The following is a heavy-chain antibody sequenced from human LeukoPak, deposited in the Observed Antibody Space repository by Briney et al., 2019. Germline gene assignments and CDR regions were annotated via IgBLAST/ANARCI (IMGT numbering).Heavy chain of an antibody. V-gene: IGHV3-30*03. J-gene: IGHJ4*02. D-gene: IGHD3-3*01. CDR2: ISNDGSRK. CDR1: GFTFSRHG. CDR3: ARDRAWNYFDY. Sequence: GRSLRLSCAPSGFTFSRHGMHWVRQAPGKGLEWVAIISNDGSRKYYAHSVEGRFAISRDNSKNTLYLQMDSLRAEDTAVYYCARDRAWNYFDYWGQGTLVTVSS.